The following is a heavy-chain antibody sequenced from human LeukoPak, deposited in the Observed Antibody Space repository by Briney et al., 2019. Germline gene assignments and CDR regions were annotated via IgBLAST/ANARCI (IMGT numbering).Heavy chain of an antibody. CDR3: AKDLGPLVWFVSGSDAFDI. CDR1: RFTFSTYG. Sequence: PGGSLRLSCAASRFTFSTYGMYWVRQAPGKGLEWVAVISYDGSNKYYADSVKGRFTISRDNSKNTLYLQMNSLRVEDTAVYYCAKDLGPLVWFVSGSDAFDIWGQGTMVTVSS. V-gene: IGHV3-30*18. D-gene: IGHD3-10*01. CDR2: ISYDGSNK. J-gene: IGHJ3*02.